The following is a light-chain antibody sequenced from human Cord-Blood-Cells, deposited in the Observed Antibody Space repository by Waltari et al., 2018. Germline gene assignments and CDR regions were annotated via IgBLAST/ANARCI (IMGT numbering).Light chain of an antibody. CDR2: AAS. V-gene: IGKV1-39*01. CDR3: QQSYSTPRT. Sequence: DIQMTQSPSSLSASVGDRVTITCRASQSISSYLNWYQQKPGNAPKLLIYAASSLQSGVPSRCSGSGSGTDFTLTISSLQPEDFATYYCQQSYSTPRTFGQGTKLEIK. CDR1: QSISSY. J-gene: IGKJ2*01.